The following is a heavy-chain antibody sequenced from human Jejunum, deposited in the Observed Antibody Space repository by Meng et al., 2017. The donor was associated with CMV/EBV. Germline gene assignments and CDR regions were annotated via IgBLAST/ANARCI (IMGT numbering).Heavy chain of an antibody. CDR1: TFNSYA. Sequence: TFNSYAMTWVRQAPGKGLEWVSVISRSGGDTNYADSVKGRFTISRDNSKNTLYLEMSSLRAEGTAIYYCAKESGQYQMLSYYGLDVWGQGTTVTVSS. J-gene: IGHJ6*02. CDR2: ISRSGGDT. CDR3: AKESGQYQMLSYYGLDV. D-gene: IGHD2-2*01. V-gene: IGHV3-23*01.